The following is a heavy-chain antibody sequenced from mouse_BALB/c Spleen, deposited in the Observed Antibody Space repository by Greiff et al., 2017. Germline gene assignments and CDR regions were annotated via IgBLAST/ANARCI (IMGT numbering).Heavy chain of an antibody. CDR2: IDPETGGT. V-gene: IGHV1-15*01. CDR1: GYTFTDYE. CDR3: TRGGDY. Sequence: QVQLQQSGAELVRPGASVTLSCKASGYTFTDYEMHWVKQTPVHGLEWIGAIDPETGGTAYNQKFKGKATLTADKSSSTAYMELRSLTSEDSAVYYCTRGGDYWGQGTSVTVSS. J-gene: IGHJ4*01.